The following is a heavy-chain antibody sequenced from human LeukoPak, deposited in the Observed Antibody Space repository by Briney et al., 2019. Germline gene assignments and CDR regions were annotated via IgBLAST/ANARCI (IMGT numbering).Heavy chain of an antibody. J-gene: IGHJ6*02. V-gene: IGHV1-24*01. CDR1: GYTLTELS. CDR2: FDPEDGET. Sequence: ASVKVSCKVSGYTLTELSMHWVRQAPGKGLEWMGVFDPEDGETIYAQKFQGRVTMTEDTSTDTAYMELSSLRSEDTAVYYCATRGPTTGTSYYYYGMDVWGQGTTVTVSS. D-gene: IGHD1-1*01. CDR3: ATRGPTTGTSYYYYGMDV.